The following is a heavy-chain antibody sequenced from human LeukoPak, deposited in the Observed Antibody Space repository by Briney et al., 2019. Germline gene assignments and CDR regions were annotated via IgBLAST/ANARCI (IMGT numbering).Heavy chain of an antibody. CDR2: IYHSGST. CDR3: ARSAMYYYDSSGPYYFDY. CDR1: GGSISSDGNS. J-gene: IGHJ4*02. Sequence: SETLSLTCAVSGGSISSDGNSWSWIRQPPGKGLEWIGYIYHSGSTYYNPSLKSRVTISVDRSKTQFSLKLNSVTAADTAVYYFARSAMYYYDSSGPYYFDYWGQGTLVTVSS. D-gene: IGHD3-22*01. V-gene: IGHV4-30-2*01.